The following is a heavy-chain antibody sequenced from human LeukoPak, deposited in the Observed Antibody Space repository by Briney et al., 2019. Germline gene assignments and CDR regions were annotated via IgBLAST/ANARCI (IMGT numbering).Heavy chain of an antibody. Sequence: ASVKVSCKASGYTFTSYDINWVRQATGQGLEWMGWMNPNSGNTSYAQKFQGRVTMTRDTSTSTVYMELSSLRSEDTAVYYCARDSPYYYDSSGYYGAIRYWGQGTLVTVSS. CDR3: ARDSPYYYDSSGYYGAIRY. CDR2: MNPNSGNT. J-gene: IGHJ4*02. CDR1: GYTFTSYD. V-gene: IGHV1-8*01. D-gene: IGHD3-22*01.